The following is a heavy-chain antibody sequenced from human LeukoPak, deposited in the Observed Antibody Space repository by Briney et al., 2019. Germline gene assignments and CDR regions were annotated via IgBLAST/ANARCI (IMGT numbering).Heavy chain of an antibody. D-gene: IGHD6-19*01. Sequence: PSETLSLTCTVSGGSISRYYWCWIRQPPGKGLEWIGYIYYSGSTNYNPSLKSRVTISVDTSKNQFSLKLSSVTAADTAVYYCARDEAVAGTGNWFDPWGQGTLVTVSS. CDR1: GGSISRYY. CDR3: ARDEAVAGTGNWFDP. J-gene: IGHJ5*02. CDR2: IYYSGST. V-gene: IGHV4-59*01.